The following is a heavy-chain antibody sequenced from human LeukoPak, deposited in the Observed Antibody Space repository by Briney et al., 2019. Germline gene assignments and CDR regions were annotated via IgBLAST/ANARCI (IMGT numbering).Heavy chain of an antibody. CDR3: ARDFEGSDSSGYYY. CDR1: GYTFTGYY. V-gene: IGHV1-2*02. D-gene: IGHD3-22*01. Sequence: ASVKVSCKASGYTFTGYYMHWVRQSPGQAPEWMGWINPNSGGTNYAQKFQGRVTMPRDTSISTAYMALSRLRSDDTAVYYCARDFEGSDSSGYYYWGQGTLVTVSS. CDR2: INPNSGGT. J-gene: IGHJ4*02.